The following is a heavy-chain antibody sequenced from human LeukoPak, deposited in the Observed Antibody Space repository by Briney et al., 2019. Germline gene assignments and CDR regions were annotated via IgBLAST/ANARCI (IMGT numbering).Heavy chain of an antibody. J-gene: IGHJ3*02. CDR3: ARSVASSYDPFDI. V-gene: IGHV3-66*02. CDR1: VFTVSSNY. CDR2: IYSGGTT. D-gene: IGHD5-12*01. Sequence: PGGSLRLSCVDSVFTVSSNYMSWVRQAPGKGLEWVSVIYSGGTTYYADSVKGRFTISRDKSKNTLFLQMSSLRAEDTAVYFCARSVASSYDPFDIWGQGTMVTVSS.